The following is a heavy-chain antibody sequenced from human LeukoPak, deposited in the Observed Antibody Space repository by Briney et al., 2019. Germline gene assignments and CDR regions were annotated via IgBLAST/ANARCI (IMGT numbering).Heavy chain of an antibody. CDR3: ARGDGRYCSSTSCPYDY. CDR1: GYTFTGYY. V-gene: IGHV1-2*02. J-gene: IGHJ4*02. D-gene: IGHD2-2*01. CDR2: INPNSGGT. Sequence: ASVEVSCKASGYTFTGYYMHWVRQAPGQGLEWMGWINPNSGGTNYAQKFQGRVTMTRDTSISTAYMELSRLRSDDTTVYYCARGDGRYCSSTSCPYDYWGQGTLVTVSS.